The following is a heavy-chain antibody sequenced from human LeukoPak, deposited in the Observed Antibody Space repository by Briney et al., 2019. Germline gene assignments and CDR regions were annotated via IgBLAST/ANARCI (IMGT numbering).Heavy chain of an antibody. J-gene: IGHJ4*02. V-gene: IGHV3-48*01. Sequence: GGSLRLSCAASGFTFSSYSMNWVRQAPGKGLEGVSYISSSSSTIYYADSVKGRFTISRDNAKNSLYLQMNSLRAEDTAVYYCARRAHSDFWSGYFYFDYWGQGTLVTVSS. CDR1: GFTFSSYS. CDR3: ARRAHSDFWSGYFYFDY. CDR2: ISSSSSTI. D-gene: IGHD3-3*01.